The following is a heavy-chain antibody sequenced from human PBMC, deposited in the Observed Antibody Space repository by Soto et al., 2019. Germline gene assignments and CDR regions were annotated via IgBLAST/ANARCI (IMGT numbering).Heavy chain of an antibody. V-gene: IGHV1-69*02. CDR2: FIPILDMA. D-gene: IGHD3-3*02. J-gene: IGHJ4*02. Sequence: QVQVVQSGAEVTKPESSVKVSCNPSGGTFNTYTVNWVRLSPGHGLEWMGMFIPILDMANSTQKFQDRVTITADRSTFTAYMELNSLTSDATAVYYCAITFCRNNSCPRDFDFWGPGNRVTVSS. CDR3: AITFCRNNSCPRDFDF. CDR1: GGTFNTYT.